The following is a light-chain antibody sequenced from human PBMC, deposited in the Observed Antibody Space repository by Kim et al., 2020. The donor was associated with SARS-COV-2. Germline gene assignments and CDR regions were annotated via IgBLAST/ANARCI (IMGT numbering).Light chain of an antibody. CDR3: YVWARSSGLPV. J-gene: IGLJ3*02. Sequence: SYELTQPPSVSVTPGQTASITCSGNNFGIKSVPWYQHKPGQAPVLVIYYDSNRPSPIPVPFSCSNSGYTATLTLTRIEARAEADSYCYVWARSSGLPVFG. CDR1: NFGIKS. V-gene: IGLV3-21*04. CDR2: YDS.